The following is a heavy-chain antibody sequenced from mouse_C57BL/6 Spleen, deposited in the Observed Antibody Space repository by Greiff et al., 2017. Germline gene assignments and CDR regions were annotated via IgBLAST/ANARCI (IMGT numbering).Heavy chain of an antibody. Sequence: DVMLVESGGGLVQPGGSMKLSCVASGFTFSNYWMNWVRQSPEKGLEWVAQIRLKSDNYATHYAESVKGRFTISRDDSKSSVYLQMNNLRAEDTGIYYCTGGPPIYDGYDGSDYWGQGTTLTVSS. CDR3: TGGPPIYDGYDGSDY. J-gene: IGHJ2*01. CDR2: IRLKSDNYAT. D-gene: IGHD2-2*01. V-gene: IGHV6-3*01. CDR1: GFTFSNYW.